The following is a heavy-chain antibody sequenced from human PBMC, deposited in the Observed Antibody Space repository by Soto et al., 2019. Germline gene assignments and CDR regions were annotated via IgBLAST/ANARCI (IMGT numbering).Heavy chain of an antibody. CDR3: TRAFGSGTPIRYYYYMDV. D-gene: IGHD3-3*01. J-gene: IGHJ6*03. Sequence: GGSLRLSCTASGFTFGDYAMSWVRQAPGKGLEWVGFIRSKAYGGTTEYAASVKGRFTISRDDSKSIAYLQMNSLKTEDTAVYYCTRAFGSGTPIRYYYYMDVWGKGTTVTVSS. CDR2: IRSKAYGGTT. V-gene: IGHV3-49*04. CDR1: GFTFGDYA.